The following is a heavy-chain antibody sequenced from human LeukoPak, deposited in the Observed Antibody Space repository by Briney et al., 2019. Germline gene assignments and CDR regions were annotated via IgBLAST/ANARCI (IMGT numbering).Heavy chain of an antibody. CDR2: ISGSGGST. CDR1: GFTFSSYA. Sequence: GGSLRLFCAASGFTFSSYAMSWVRQAPGKGLEWVSAISGSGGSTYYADSVKGRSTISRDNSKNTLYLQMNSLRAEDTAVYYCAKDLTVTTGWFDPWGQGTLVTVSS. J-gene: IGHJ5*02. V-gene: IGHV3-23*01. D-gene: IGHD4-17*01. CDR3: AKDLTVTTGWFDP.